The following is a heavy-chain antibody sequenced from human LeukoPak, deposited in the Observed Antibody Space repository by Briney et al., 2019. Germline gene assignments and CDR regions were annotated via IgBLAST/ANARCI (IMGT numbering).Heavy chain of an antibody. CDR2: IYTSGST. CDR1: GYSISSGYY. CDR3: ARQTGSGLFILP. Sequence: PSETLSLTCTVSGYSISSGYYWSWIRQPAGKGLEWIGRIYTSGSTNYNPSLKSRVTMSVDTSKNQFSLKLSSVTAADTAVYYCARQTGSGLFILPGGQGTLVTVSS. V-gene: IGHV4-4*07. J-gene: IGHJ4*02. D-gene: IGHD3/OR15-3a*01.